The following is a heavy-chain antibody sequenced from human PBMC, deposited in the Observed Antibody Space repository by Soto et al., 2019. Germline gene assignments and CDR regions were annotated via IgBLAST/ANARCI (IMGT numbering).Heavy chain of an antibody. CDR3: ARDWNP. CDR2: IYYSGST. D-gene: IGHD3-3*01. CDR1: GASVSSGRYY. Sequence: AETLSLTCTVSGASVSSGRYYWSRIRQPPGKGLEGIGYIYYSGSTNCNPSLKSRVTISVATSKNQFSRKLSSLTAAHTAVYYCARDWNPWGQGTLVTVS. J-gene: IGHJ5*02. V-gene: IGHV4-61*01.